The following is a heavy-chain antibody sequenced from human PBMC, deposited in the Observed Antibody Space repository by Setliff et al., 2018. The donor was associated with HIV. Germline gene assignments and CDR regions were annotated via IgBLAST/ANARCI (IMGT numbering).Heavy chain of an antibody. D-gene: IGHD3-10*01. J-gene: IGHJ5*02. Sequence: SETLSLTCTVSGGSISSHYWSWVRQTPGKGLEWIGSISYSGSTNHNPSLKSRVTISVDTSMNQFSLKLTSVTAADTAIYYCARGGASSHWLGPWGKGILVTVSS. CDR3: ARGGASSHWLGP. CDR2: ISYSGST. V-gene: IGHV4-59*11. CDR1: GGSISSHY.